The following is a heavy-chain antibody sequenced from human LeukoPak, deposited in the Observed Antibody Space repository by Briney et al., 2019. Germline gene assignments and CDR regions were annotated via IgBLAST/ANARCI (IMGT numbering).Heavy chain of an antibody. D-gene: IGHD1-26*01. V-gene: IGHV3-21*01. Sequence: PGGSLRLSCAASGFTFSNYSMNWVRQAPGKGLEWISSITTSSTYMYYADSVKGRFTISRDNAKNSLFLQMNSLRAEDTAVYYCATSPRWERKLDYWGQGTLVTVSS. J-gene: IGHJ4*02. CDR3: ATSPRWERKLDY. CDR1: GFTFSNYS. CDR2: ITTSSTYM.